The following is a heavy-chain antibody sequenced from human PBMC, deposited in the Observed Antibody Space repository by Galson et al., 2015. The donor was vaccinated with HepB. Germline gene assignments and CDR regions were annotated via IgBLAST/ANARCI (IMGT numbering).Heavy chain of an antibody. CDR2: INPNSGGT. D-gene: IGHD3-3*01. V-gene: IGHV1-2*02. CDR3: ARDQAFYDFWSGYYQLENFDY. Sequence: SVKVSCKASGYTFTGYYMHWVRQAPGQGLEWMGWINPNSGGTNYAQKFQGRVTMTRDTSISTAYMELSRLRSDDTAVYYCARDQAFYDFWSGYYQLENFDYWGQGTLVTVSS. CDR1: GYTFTGYY. J-gene: IGHJ4*02.